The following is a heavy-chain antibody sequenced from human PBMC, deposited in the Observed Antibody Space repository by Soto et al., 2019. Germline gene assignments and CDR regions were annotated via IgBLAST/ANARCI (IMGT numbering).Heavy chain of an antibody. CDR1: GFTFSSYG. V-gene: IGHV3-33*01. Sequence: PGGSLRLSCAASGFTFSSYGMHWVRQAPGKGLEWVAVIWYDGSNKYYADSVKGRFTISRDNSKNTLYLQMNSLRAEDTAVYYCARGTYSSSWYYRFYYYSGRDVWGQGTTVTVSS. CDR2: IWYDGSNK. CDR3: ARGTYSSSWYYRFYYYSGRDV. J-gene: IGHJ6*02. D-gene: IGHD6-13*01.